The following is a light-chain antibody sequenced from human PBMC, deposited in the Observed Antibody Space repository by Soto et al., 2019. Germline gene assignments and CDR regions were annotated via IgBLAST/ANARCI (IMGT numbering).Light chain of an antibody. CDR3: QQYGSSST. V-gene: IGKV3-20*01. Sequence: EIVLTQSPGTLSLSPGERATLSCRASQSVSSSFLAWYQQKPGQAPRLLIYGASNRATGIPDRFSGRGSGTDFTLTISRLEPEDFAVYYCQQYGSSSTFGQGTKVDIK. CDR1: QSVSSSF. J-gene: IGKJ1*01. CDR2: GAS.